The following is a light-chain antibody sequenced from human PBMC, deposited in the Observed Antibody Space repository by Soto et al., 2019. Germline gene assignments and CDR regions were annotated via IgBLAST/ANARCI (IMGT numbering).Light chain of an antibody. CDR3: SSFTTSNTYV. V-gene: IGLV2-18*02. Sequence: QSVLTQPPSVSGSPGQSVTISCTGTSADVGIYNRVAWYQQSPDTSPKLVICDVSNRPSGVPDRFSGSKSGSTASLTISGLQAEDEADYYCSSFTTSNTYVFGTGTKVTVL. J-gene: IGLJ1*01. CDR2: DVS. CDR1: SADVGIYNR.